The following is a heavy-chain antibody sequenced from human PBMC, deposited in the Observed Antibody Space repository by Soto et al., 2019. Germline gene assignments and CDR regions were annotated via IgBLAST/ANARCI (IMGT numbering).Heavy chain of an antibody. J-gene: IGHJ5*02. CDR2: INHSGST. D-gene: IGHD2-2*01. CDR1: GGSFSGYY. V-gene: IGHV4-34*01. CDR3: ATVPPGGEGWFDP. Sequence: SETLSLTCAVYGGSFSGYYWSWIRQPPGKGLEWIGEINHSGSTNYNPSLKSRVTISVDTSKNQFSLKLSSVTAADTAVYYCATVPPGGEGWFDPWGQGTRVTVAS.